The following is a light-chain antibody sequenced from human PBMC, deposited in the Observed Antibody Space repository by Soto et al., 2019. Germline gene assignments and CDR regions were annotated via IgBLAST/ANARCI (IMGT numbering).Light chain of an antibody. CDR3: YSYAGSDTSYV. CDR2: EGS. J-gene: IGLJ1*01. V-gene: IGLV2-23*01. CDR1: SSDVVSYNL. Sequence: QSALTQPASVSGSPGQSITISCTGTSSDVVSYNLVSWYQQHPGKAPKLMIYEGSKRPSGVSNRFSGSKSGNTASLTISGLQAEDEADYYCYSYAGSDTSYVFGTGTKVTVL.